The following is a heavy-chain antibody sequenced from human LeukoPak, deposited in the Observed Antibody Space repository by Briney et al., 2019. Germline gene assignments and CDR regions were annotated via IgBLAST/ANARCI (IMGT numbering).Heavy chain of an antibody. CDR3: ARDGYMVRGIIDY. V-gene: IGHV1-2*02. Sequence: AASVKVSCKASGYPFTGHYIHWVRQAPGQGLEWVGWINPNNGGTNYAQKFQGRVTMTRDTSFSTAYMELSSLRSDDTAVYYCARDGYMVRGIIDYWGQGTLVTVSS. D-gene: IGHD3-10*01. J-gene: IGHJ4*02. CDR2: INPNNGGT. CDR1: GYPFTGHY.